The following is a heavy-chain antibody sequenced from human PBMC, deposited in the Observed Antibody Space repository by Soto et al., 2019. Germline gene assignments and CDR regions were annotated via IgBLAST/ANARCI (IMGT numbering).Heavy chain of an antibody. CDR3: ARDPFMNYDQLDD. J-gene: IGHJ4*02. CDR1: GFTFSSYA. CDR2: ISYDGSNK. D-gene: IGHD3-3*01. Sequence: QVQLVESGGGVVQPGRSLRLSCAASGFTFSSYAMHWVRQAPGKGLEWVAVISYDGSNKYYADSVKGRFTISRDNSKNTLYLQMNSLRAEDTAVYYCARDPFMNYDQLDDWGQGTLVTVSS. V-gene: IGHV3-30-3*01.